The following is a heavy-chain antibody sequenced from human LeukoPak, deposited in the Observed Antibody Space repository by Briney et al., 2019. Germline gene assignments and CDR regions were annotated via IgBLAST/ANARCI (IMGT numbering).Heavy chain of an antibody. D-gene: IGHD6-6*01. V-gene: IGHV1-2*02. J-gene: IGHJ6*03. Sequence: VASVKVSCKASGYTFTGYYMHWVRQAPGQGLEWMGWINPNSGGTNYAQKFQGRVTMTRDTSISTAYMELSRLRSDDTAVCYCARGGPEYLYYYYMDVWGKGTTVTVSS. CDR2: INPNSGGT. CDR1: GYTFTGYY. CDR3: ARGGPEYLYYYYMDV.